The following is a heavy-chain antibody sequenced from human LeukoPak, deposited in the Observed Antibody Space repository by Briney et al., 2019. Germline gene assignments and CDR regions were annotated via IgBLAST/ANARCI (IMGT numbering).Heavy chain of an antibody. J-gene: IGHJ4*02. V-gene: IGHV3-33*01. D-gene: IGHD3-3*01. Sequence: PGGSLRLSCAASGFIFTKYGMNWVRQAPGKGLEWVAVIWYDGSNKNYADSVKGRFTISRDNSKNTLYLQMNSLRAEDTAVYYCYLVTIFGVVTQSGYYFDYWGQGTLVTVSS. CDR3: YLVTIFGVVTQSGYYFDY. CDR1: GFIFTKYG. CDR2: IWYDGSNK.